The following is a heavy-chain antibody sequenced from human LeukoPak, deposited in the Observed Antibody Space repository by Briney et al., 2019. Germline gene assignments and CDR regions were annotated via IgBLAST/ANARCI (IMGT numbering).Heavy chain of an antibody. CDR2: IGIDSGNT. Sequence: GGSLRLSCAASGFTFSDYSMNWVRQAPGKGLEWISYIGIDSGNTNCADSVKGRFTISGDKAKNSLYLQMNSLRVEDTAVYYCARDYKYAFDNWGQGTLVTVSS. J-gene: IGHJ4*02. V-gene: IGHV3-48*01. CDR1: GFTFSDYS. D-gene: IGHD5-24*01. CDR3: ARDYKYAFDN.